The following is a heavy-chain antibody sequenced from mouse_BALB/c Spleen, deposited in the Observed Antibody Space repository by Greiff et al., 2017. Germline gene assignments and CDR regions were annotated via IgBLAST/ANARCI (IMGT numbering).Heavy chain of an antibody. CDR3: ASPYGSSFYWYFDV. D-gene: IGHD1-1*01. CDR2: IYPGDGDT. Sequence: QVQLQQSGAELVRPGSSVKISCKASGYAFSSYWMNWVKQRPGQGLEWIGQIYPGDGDTNYNGKFKGKATLTADKSSSTAYMQLSSLTSEDSAVYFCASPYGSSFYWYFDVWGAGTTVTVSS. V-gene: IGHV1-80*01. J-gene: IGHJ1*01. CDR1: GYAFSSYW.